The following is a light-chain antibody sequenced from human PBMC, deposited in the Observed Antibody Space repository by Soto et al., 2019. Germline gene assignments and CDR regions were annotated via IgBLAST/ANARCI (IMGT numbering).Light chain of an antibody. V-gene: IGKV1-39*01. CDR2: TAS. CDR3: LQTYSTPGT. CDR1: QSISGY. Sequence: DIQMTQSPSSLSASVGDRVTITCRASQSISGYLNGYQQKPGRAPNLLIYTASSLKSGIPSRFSGSASGTDVTLTISSLQPEDFATYYCLQTYSTPGTFGQGTKLEIK. J-gene: IGKJ2*02.